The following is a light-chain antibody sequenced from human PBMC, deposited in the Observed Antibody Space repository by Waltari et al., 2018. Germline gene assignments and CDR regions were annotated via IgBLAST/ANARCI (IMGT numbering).Light chain of an antibody. Sequence: EIVLTQSPASLSLSPGERATLSCRASRSISTYLAWYQQKPGQAPRLLIYDASNRATGVPDRCSGSVSGTDFTLTISSLEPEDFAVYYCHQRTDWLTFGGGTQVEIK. CDR2: DAS. V-gene: IGKV3-11*01. CDR1: RSISTY. J-gene: IGKJ4*01. CDR3: HQRTDWLT.